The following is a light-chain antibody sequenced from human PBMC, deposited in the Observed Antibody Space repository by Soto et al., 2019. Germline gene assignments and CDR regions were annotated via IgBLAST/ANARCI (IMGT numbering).Light chain of an antibody. V-gene: IGKV3-15*01. CDR3: QQYTIWTWT. CDR1: QSISSN. J-gene: IGKJ1*01. Sequence: EIVMTQSPATLSMSPGERATLSSTASQSISSNLAGYQQRPGQAPRLLIYGASTRATGIPARFSGSGSGTEFTLTSSSLQSEDFAVYYCQQYTIWTWTFGQGTKVDIK. CDR2: GAS.